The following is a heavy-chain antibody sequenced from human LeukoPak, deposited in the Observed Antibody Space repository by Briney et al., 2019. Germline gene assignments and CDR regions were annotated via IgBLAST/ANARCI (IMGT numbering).Heavy chain of an antibody. J-gene: IGHJ4*02. CDR1: GGSISSSSYY. Sequence: SETLSLTCTVSGGSISSSSYYWGWIRQPPGTGLEWLGSIYYSGSTYYNPSLKSRVTISVDTSKNQFSLKLSSVTAADTAVYYCARLTYYDFWSGLYYFDYWGQGTLVTVSS. D-gene: IGHD3-3*01. V-gene: IGHV4-39*01. CDR2: IYYSGST. CDR3: ARLTYYDFWSGLYYFDY.